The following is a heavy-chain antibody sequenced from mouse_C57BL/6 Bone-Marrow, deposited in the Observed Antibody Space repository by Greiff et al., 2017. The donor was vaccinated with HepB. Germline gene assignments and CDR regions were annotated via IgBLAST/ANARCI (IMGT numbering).Heavy chain of an antibody. CDR3: TNYGSSPFAY. CDR2: IYPGNSDI. Sequence: EVQLQQSGPVLARPGASVKMSCKTSGYTFTSYWMHWVKQRPGQGLEWIGAIYPGNSDISYNQKLKGKAKLTADTSASTAYMELSSLTNEDSAVYYCTNYGSSPFAYWGQGTLVTVSA. CDR1: GYTFTSYW. D-gene: IGHD1-1*01. J-gene: IGHJ3*01. V-gene: IGHV1-5*01.